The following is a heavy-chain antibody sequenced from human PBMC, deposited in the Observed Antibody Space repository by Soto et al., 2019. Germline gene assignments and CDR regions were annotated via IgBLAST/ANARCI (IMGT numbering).Heavy chain of an antibody. Sequence: EVQLLESGGGLVQPGGSLRLSCVASGFTFSNYAMGWVRQAPGKGLEWVSGITNNGISASYAASVRGRFTISRDSSTNTLCLQMNSLTAEDTAIYFCAKEISVVVGRFDYWGQGTLVTVSS. D-gene: IGHD2-21*01. V-gene: IGHV3-23*01. CDR1: GFTFSNYA. CDR3: AKEISVVVGRFDY. J-gene: IGHJ4*02. CDR2: ITNNGISA.